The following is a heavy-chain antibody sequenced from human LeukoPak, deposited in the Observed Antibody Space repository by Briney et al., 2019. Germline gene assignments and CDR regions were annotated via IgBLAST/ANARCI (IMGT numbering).Heavy chain of an antibody. CDR3: AKEGASASWDSSGYTDY. Sequence: PGGSLRLSCAASGLSFNNCWMHWVRQAPGKGLEWVSRIDNDGNTKYADSVKGRFTISRDNAKNTLYLQMNSLRAEDTAVYYCAKEGASASWDSSGYTDYWGQGTLVTVSS. V-gene: IGHV3-74*03. J-gene: IGHJ4*02. CDR2: IDNDGNT. D-gene: IGHD3-22*01. CDR1: GLSFNNCW.